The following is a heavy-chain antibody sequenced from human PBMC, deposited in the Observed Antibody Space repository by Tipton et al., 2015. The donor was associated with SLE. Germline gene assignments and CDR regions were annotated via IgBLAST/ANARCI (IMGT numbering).Heavy chain of an antibody. Sequence: SLRLSCAASGFTFSSYGMHWVRQAPGKGLEWVAFIRYDGSNKYYADSVKGRFTISRDNSKNTLYLQMNSLRAEDTAVYYCAKGRSVGDAFDIWGQGTMVTVSS. D-gene: IGHD1-26*01. CDR1: GFTFSSYG. CDR2: IRYDGSNK. J-gene: IGHJ3*02. CDR3: AKGRSVGDAFDI. V-gene: IGHV3-30*02.